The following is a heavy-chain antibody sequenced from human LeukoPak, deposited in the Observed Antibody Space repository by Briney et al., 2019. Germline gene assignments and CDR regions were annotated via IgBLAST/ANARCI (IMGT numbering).Heavy chain of an antibody. D-gene: IGHD2-21*01. V-gene: IGHV1-69*13. Sequence: ASVKVSCKASGGTFSSYAISWVRQAPGQGLEWMGGIIPIFGTANYAQKFQGRVTITADESTSTAYMELSSLRSEDTAVYYCASSDSMRDAFDIWGQGTMVTVSS. CDR3: ASSDSMRDAFDI. CDR1: GGTFSSYA. CDR2: IIPIFGTA. J-gene: IGHJ3*02.